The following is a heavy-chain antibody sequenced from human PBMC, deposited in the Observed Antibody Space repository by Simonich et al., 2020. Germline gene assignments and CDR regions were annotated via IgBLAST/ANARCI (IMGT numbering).Heavy chain of an antibody. CDR3: ARNGLVGILKAFDI. CDR1: GYTFTGYY. Sequence: QVQLVQSGAEVKKPGASVKVSCKASGYTFTGYYMHWVRQAPGPGLEGMGGFNPKSGGTNYAHKCQGRVTMTRDTSISTAYMELSRLRSDDTAVYYCARNGLVGILKAFDIWGQGTMVTVSS. V-gene: IGHV1-2*07. D-gene: IGHD2-21*01. CDR2: FNPKSGGT. J-gene: IGHJ3*02.